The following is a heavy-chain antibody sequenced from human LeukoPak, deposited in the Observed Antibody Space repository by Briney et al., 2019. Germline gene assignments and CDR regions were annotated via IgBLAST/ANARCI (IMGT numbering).Heavy chain of an antibody. Sequence: SETLSLTCTVSGYSISSGHYWGWIRQPPGKGLEWIGSIYHSGSTYYNPSLKSRVTISVDTSKNQFSLKLSSVTAADTAVYYCARYDVWGTYRAFDYWGQGTLVTVSS. CDR3: ARYDVWGTYRAFDY. J-gene: IGHJ4*02. CDR2: IYHSGST. V-gene: IGHV4-38-2*02. CDR1: GYSISSGHY. D-gene: IGHD3-16*02.